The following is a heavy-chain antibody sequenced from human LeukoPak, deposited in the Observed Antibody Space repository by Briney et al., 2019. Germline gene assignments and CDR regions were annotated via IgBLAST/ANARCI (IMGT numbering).Heavy chain of an antibody. V-gene: IGHV3-53*01. J-gene: IGHJ6*02. CDR2: IYIGDSA. D-gene: IGHD3-10*01. Sequence: PGGSLRLSCAASDFTVSSNYMSWVRQAPGEGLEWVSVIYIGDSADYAESVKGRFIISRDNLKNTLYLQMNNLRAEDTAVYYCVTDRDPHYGMDFWGQGTTVTVSS. CDR3: VTDRDPHYGMDF. CDR1: DFTVSSNY.